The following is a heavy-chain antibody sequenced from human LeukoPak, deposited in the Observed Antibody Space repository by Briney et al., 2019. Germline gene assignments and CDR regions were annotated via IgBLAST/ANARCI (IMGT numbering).Heavy chain of an antibody. J-gene: IGHJ6*02. CDR1: GFTFSSYA. CDR3: ARSEDPKLELLYYYYYGMDV. Sequence: GGSLRLSCAASGFTFSSYAMHWVRQAPGKGLEWVAVISYDGSNKYYADSVKGRFTISRDNSKNTLYLQMNSLRAEDTAVYYCARSEDPKLELLYYYYYGMDVWGQGTTVTVSS. V-gene: IGHV3-30-3*01. CDR2: ISYDGSNK. D-gene: IGHD1-7*01.